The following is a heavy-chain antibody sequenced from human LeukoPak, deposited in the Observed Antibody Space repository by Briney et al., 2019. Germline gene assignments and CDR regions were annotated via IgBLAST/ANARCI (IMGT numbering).Heavy chain of an antibody. Sequence: PSETLSLTCTVSGGSISSYYWSWIRQPPGKGLEWIGYIYYSGSTNYHPSLKSRVTISVDTSKNQFSLKLSSVTAADTAVYYCARDLRYYYGSGSPWAVRYYYYYMDVWGKGTTVTVSS. D-gene: IGHD3-10*01. CDR2: IYYSGST. V-gene: IGHV4-59*01. J-gene: IGHJ6*03. CDR1: GGSISSYY. CDR3: ARDLRYYYGSGSPWAVRYYYYYMDV.